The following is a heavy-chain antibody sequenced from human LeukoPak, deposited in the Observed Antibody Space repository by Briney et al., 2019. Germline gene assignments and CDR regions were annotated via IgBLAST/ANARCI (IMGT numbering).Heavy chain of an antibody. CDR2: INTDGSRT. CDR1: GFTFSSYW. Sequence: GGSLRLSCAASGFTFSSYWMHWVRQAPGKGLVWVARINTDGSRTNYADSVEGRFTISRDNAKNTLFLQMNSLRAEDTAVYYCAREGQQLELGGFDYWGQGTLVTVSS. D-gene: IGHD6-13*01. CDR3: AREGQQLELGGFDY. J-gene: IGHJ4*02. V-gene: IGHV3-74*01.